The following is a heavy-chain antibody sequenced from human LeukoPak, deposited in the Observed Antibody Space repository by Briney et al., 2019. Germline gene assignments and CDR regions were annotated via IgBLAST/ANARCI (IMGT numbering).Heavy chain of an antibody. Sequence: ASVKVSCKASGYTFTSYYMHWVRQAPGQGLEWMGIINPSGGSTSYAQKFQGRVTMTRDMSTSTVYMELSSLRSEDTAVYYCARDYGSGSPLDDAFDIWGQGTMVTVSS. CDR2: INPSGGST. D-gene: IGHD3-10*01. J-gene: IGHJ3*02. CDR3: ARDYGSGSPLDDAFDI. V-gene: IGHV1-46*01. CDR1: GYTFTSYY.